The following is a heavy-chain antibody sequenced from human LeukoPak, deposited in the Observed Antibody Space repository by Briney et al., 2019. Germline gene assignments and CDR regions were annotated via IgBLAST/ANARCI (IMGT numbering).Heavy chain of an antibody. J-gene: IGHJ4*02. Sequence: GESLKISCKGSGYSFTSYWIGWVRQMPGKGLEWMGIIYPGDSDTRYSPSFQGQVTISADKSISTAYLQWSSLKASDTAMYYCARQSQGAYSSSWYPLDYWGQGTLVTVSS. V-gene: IGHV5-51*01. D-gene: IGHD6-13*01. CDR2: IYPGDSDT. CDR1: GYSFTSYW. CDR3: ARQSQGAYSSSWYPLDY.